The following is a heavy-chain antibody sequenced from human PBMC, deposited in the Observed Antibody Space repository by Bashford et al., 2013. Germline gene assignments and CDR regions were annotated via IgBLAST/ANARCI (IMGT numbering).Heavy chain of an antibody. J-gene: IGHJ6*02. Sequence: SETLSLTCTVSNGSISGYYWGWVRQPPGKGLEWIGYIYYSGSTNYNPSLKSRVTISLGQSENQFSLKLSSVTAADTAVYYCARGYCSGGTCYSTYLHYYALDVWGQGTTVTVSS. CDR3: ARGYCSGGTCYSTYLHYYALDV. V-gene: IGHV4-59*01. CDR1: NGSISGYY. D-gene: IGHD2-15*01. CDR2: IYYSGST.